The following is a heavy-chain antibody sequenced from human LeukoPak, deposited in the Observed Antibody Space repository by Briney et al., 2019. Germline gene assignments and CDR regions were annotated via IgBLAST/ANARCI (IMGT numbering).Heavy chain of an antibody. CDR2: IIPIFGTA. D-gene: IGHD1-26*01. Sequence: GASVKVSCKASGGTFSSYAVGWVRQAPGQGLEWMGGIIPIFGTANYAQKFQGRVTITADESTSTAYMELSSLRSDDTAVYYCAKNLGAAYYCYGMDVWGQGTTVTVSS. CDR1: GGTFSSYA. V-gene: IGHV1-69*13. J-gene: IGHJ6*02. CDR3: AKNLGAAYYCYGMDV.